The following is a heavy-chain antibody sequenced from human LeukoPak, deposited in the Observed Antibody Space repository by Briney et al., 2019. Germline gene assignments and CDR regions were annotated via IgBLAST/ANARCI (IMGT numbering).Heavy chain of an antibody. V-gene: IGHV1-2*02. CDR1: GYTFTGYY. CDR2: INPNSGGT. CDR3: AREQYSGSYLFDY. D-gene: IGHD1-26*01. J-gene: IGHJ4*02. Sequence: ASAKVSCKASGYTFTGYYMHWVRQAPGQGLEWMGWINPNSGGTNYAQKFQGRVTMTRDTSISTAYMELSRLRSDDTAVYYCAREQYSGSYLFDYWGQGTLVTVSS.